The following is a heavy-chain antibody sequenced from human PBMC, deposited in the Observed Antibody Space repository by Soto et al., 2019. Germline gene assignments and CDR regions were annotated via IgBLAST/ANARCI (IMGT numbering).Heavy chain of an antibody. Sequence: QVQLVESGGGVVQPGRSLRLSCAASGFTFSSYGMHWVRQAPGKGLEWVAVIWYDGSNKYYADSVKGRFTISRDNSKKTAYLQMNSLRAEDTAVYYCARDHIALDYWGQGTQVTVSS. D-gene: IGHD6-13*01. V-gene: IGHV3-33*01. CDR3: ARDHIALDY. CDR1: GFTFSSYG. J-gene: IGHJ4*02. CDR2: IWYDGSNK.